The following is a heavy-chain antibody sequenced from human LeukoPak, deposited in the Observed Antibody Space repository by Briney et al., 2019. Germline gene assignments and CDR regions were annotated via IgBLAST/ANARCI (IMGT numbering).Heavy chain of an antibody. CDR1: GFTYSSYW. J-gene: IGHJ6*04. D-gene: IGHD5-24*01. CDR2: ITSDGSST. CDR3: ARSLGYSEDV. V-gene: IGHV3-74*01. Sequence: GGSLRLSCAASGFTYSSYWMHWVRQAPGKGLVWVSRITSDGSSTSYADSVKGRFTISRDNAKNTLYLQLNSLRAEDTAVYYCARSLGYSEDVWGKGTTVTVSS.